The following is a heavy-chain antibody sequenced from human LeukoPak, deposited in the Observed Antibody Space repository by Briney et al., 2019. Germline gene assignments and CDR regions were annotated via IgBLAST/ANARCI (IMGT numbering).Heavy chain of an antibody. CDR2: ISKSSNYM. D-gene: IGHD3-9*01. CDR1: GFTFSSYT. CDR3: ARGDILTGFPVDV. V-gene: IGHV3-21*01. Sequence: PGGSLRLSCAASGFTFSSYTMNWVRQAPGKGLEWVSSISKSSNYMYYADSVKGRFTISRDNAKNSVYLQMNSLRAEDTAVYFCARGDILTGFPVDVWGKGTTVTVSS. J-gene: IGHJ6*04.